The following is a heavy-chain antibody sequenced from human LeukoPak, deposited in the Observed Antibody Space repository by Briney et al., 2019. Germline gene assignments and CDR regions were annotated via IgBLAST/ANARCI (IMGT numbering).Heavy chain of an antibody. D-gene: IGHD1-1*01. CDR3: AKDRAGPPWAD. J-gene: IGHJ4*02. CDR2: LNPSGGST. Sequence: GGSLRLSCAASGFTFSSYSMSWVRQAPGKGLEWVSTLNPSGGSTYYADSVKGRFTISRGNSKNTAYLQMNSLRAEDTAVYYCAKDRAGPPWADWGQGTLVTVSS. CDR1: GFTFSSYS. V-gene: IGHV3-23*01.